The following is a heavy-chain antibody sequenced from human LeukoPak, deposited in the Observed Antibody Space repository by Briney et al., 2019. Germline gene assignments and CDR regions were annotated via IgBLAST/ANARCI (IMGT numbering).Heavy chain of an antibody. CDR1: GFTFDDYA. CDR3: AKDAYYDSSGTFDY. D-gene: IGHD3-22*01. CDR2: ISWNSGSI. V-gene: IGHV3-9*01. Sequence: GGSLSLSCAASGFTFDDYAMHWVRQAPGKGLEWVSGISWNSGSIGYADSVKGRFTISRDNAKNSLYLQMNSLRAEDTALYYCAKDAYYDSSGTFDYWGQGTLVTVSS. J-gene: IGHJ4*02.